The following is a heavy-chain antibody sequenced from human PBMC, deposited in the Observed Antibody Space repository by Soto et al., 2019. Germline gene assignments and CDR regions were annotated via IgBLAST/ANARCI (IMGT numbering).Heavy chain of an antibody. J-gene: IGHJ4*02. CDR1: NDSLSSHF. CDR3: ARGYSVVAGTVYFDY. D-gene: IGHD6-19*01. CDR2: IIPIFGTA. V-gene: IGHV1-69*06. Sequence: GASVKVSCKASNDSLSSHFIHWVRQAPGEGLEWMGGIIPIFGTANYAQKFQGRVTITADKSTSTAYMELSSLRSEDTAVYYCARGYSVVAGTVYFDYWGQGTLGTVAS.